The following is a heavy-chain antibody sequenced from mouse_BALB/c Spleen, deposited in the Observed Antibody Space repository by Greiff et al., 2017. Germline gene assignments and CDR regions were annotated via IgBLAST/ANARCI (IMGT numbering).Heavy chain of an antibody. Sequence: EESGPGLVKPSQSLSLTCSVTGYSITSGYYWNWIRQFPGNKLEWMGYISYDGSNNYNPSLKNRISITRDTSKNQFFLKLNSVTTEDTATYYCARECGYDGDFDVWGAGTTVTVSS. J-gene: IGHJ1*01. CDR2: ISYDGSN. CDR1: GYSITSGYY. V-gene: IGHV3-6*02. CDR3: ARECGYDGDFDV. D-gene: IGHD2-2*01.